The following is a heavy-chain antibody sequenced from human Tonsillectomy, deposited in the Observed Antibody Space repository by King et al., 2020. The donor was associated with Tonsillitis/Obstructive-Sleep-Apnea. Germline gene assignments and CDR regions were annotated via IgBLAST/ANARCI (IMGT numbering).Heavy chain of an antibody. Sequence: QVQLQQWGAGLLKPSETLSLTCAVYGGSFSGYYWSWIRQPPGKGLEWIGEINHSGSTNYNPSLKSRVTISADTSKNQFSLRLSSVTAADTAVYYCAREEVRLDIVVVPPAIGNDYWGQGTLVTVSS. V-gene: IGHV4-34*01. D-gene: IGHD2-2*02. CDR2: INHSGST. CDR1: GGSFSGYY. J-gene: IGHJ4*02. CDR3: AREEVRLDIVVVPPAIGNDY.